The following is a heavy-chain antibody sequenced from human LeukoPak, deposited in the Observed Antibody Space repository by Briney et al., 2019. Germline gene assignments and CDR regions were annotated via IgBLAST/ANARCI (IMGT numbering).Heavy chain of an antibody. V-gene: IGHV4-59*12. CDR2: IYYSGST. CDR3: ARGRRYYYYYMDV. J-gene: IGHJ6*03. Sequence: SETLSLTCTVSGGSISSYYWSWIRQPPGKGLEWIGYIYYSGSTNYNPSLKSRVTISVDTSKNQFSLKLSSVTAADTAVYYCARGRRYYYYYMDVWGKGTTVTVSS. CDR1: GGSISSYY.